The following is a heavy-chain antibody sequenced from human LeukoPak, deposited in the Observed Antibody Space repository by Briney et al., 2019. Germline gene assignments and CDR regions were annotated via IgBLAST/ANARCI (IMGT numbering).Heavy chain of an antibody. Sequence: SETLSLTCAVYGGSFSGYYWSWIRQPPGKGLEWIGEINHSGSTNYNPSLKSRVTISVDTSKNQFSLKLSSVTAADTAVYYCARGDRITGTTGTASDYWAREPWSPSPQ. CDR2: INHSGST. CDR3: ARGDRITGTTGTASDY. D-gene: IGHD1-7*01. CDR1: GGSFSGYY. J-gene: IGHJ4*02. V-gene: IGHV4-34*01.